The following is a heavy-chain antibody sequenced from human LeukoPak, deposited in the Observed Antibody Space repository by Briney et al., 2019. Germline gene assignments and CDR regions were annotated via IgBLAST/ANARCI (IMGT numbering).Heavy chain of an antibody. CDR1: GGSISSYY. J-gene: IGHJ4*02. V-gene: IGHV4-4*08. CDR2: IHHSGNT. CDR3: GRVTITIFGEVHPSLDH. D-gene: IGHD3-3*01. Sequence: SETLSLTCTVSGGSISSYYWSWIWQSPGKALEWIGNIHHSGNTNYNPSLKSRVTIALDTSKNQFSLKVSSVTAADTGEDYCGRVTITIFGEVHPSLDHWGQGILVIVSS.